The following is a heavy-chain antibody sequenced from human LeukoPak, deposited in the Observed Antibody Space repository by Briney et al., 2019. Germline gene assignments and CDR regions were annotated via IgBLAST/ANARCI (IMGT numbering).Heavy chain of an antibody. Sequence: SETLSLTCTVSGGSISSYYWSWIRQPAGKGLEWIGRIYISGSTNYNPSLKSRVTMSVDTSKNQFSLKLSSVTAADTAVYYCARDRGTWNDDGFDYWGQGTLVTVSS. CDR2: IYISGST. CDR1: GGSISSYY. J-gene: IGHJ4*02. CDR3: ARDRGTWNDDGFDY. V-gene: IGHV4-4*07. D-gene: IGHD1-1*01.